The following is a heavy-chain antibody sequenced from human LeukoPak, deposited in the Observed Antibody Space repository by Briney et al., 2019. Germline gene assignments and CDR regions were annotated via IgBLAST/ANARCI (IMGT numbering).Heavy chain of an antibody. Sequence: ASVKVSCKASGYTFTSYGISWVRQAPGQGLEWMGWISAYNGNTNYAQKLQGRVTMTTDTSTSTAYMELRSLRSDDTAVYYCARDWREQLGPSGFDYWGQGTLVTVSS. J-gene: IGHJ4*02. CDR3: ARDWREQLGPSGFDY. CDR2: ISAYNGNT. D-gene: IGHD6-6*01. V-gene: IGHV1-18*01. CDR1: GYTFTSYG.